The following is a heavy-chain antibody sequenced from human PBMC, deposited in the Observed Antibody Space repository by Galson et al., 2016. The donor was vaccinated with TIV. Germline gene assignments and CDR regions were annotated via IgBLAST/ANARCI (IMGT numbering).Heavy chain of an antibody. J-gene: IGHJ4*02. Sequence: SVKVSCKASGYSFTKFYMHWVRQAPGQGLEWMGIINPSDGGTTFAQKFHDRLTLTRDTSTSTVYMELSSLRSEDTAMYYCAAYGSGKYGHFDHWGQGSLVTVSS. CDR1: GYSFTKFY. V-gene: IGHV1-46*01. D-gene: IGHD3-10*01. CDR2: INPSDGGT. CDR3: AAYGSGKYGHFDH.